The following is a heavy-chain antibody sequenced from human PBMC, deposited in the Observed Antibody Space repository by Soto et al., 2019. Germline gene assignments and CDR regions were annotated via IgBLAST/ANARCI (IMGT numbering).Heavy chain of an antibody. V-gene: IGHV3-30*18. D-gene: IGHD5-12*01. CDR2: ISYDGSNK. CDR3: AKDRGYSGYDNYFDY. Sequence: QVQLVESGGGVVQPGRSLRLSCAASGFTFSSYGMHWVRQAPGKGLEWVAVISYDGSNKYYADSVKGRFTISRDNSKNTLYLQMNSLRAEDTAVYYCAKDRGYSGYDNYFDYWGQGTLVTVSS. CDR1: GFTFSSYG. J-gene: IGHJ4*02.